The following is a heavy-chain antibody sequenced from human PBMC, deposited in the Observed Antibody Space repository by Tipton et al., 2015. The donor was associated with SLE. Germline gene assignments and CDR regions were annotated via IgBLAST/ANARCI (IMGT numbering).Heavy chain of an antibody. V-gene: IGHV4-59*01. CDR1: GGSISSYY. J-gene: IGHJ6*03. CDR3: ARAQTPTLYYMDV. Sequence: TLSLTCTVSGGSISSYYWNWIRLPPGKGLEWIGYIYYSGSTNYNPSLKSRVTISVDTSKNQFSLKLSSVTAADTAVYYCARAQTPTLYYMDVWGKGTTVTVSS. CDR2: IYYSGST.